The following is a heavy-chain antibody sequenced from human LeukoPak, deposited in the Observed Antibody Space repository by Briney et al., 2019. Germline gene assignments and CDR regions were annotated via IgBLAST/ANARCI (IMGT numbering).Heavy chain of an antibody. Sequence: GGSLRLSCAASGFTFSTYSMNWVRQAPGKGLEWVSSISSGSGYINYADSVKGRFTISRDNAKNSLYLQMDSLRAEDAALYFCARLHYGDYGYYDYRGQGTLVTVSS. J-gene: IGHJ4*02. CDR1: GFTFSTYS. D-gene: IGHD4-17*01. CDR2: ISSGSGYI. V-gene: IGHV3-21*01. CDR3: ARLHYGDYGYYDY.